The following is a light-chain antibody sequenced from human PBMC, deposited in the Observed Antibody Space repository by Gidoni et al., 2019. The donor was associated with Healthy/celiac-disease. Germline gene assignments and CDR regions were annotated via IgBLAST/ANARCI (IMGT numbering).Light chain of an antibody. V-gene: IGKV1-5*01. CDR1: QSISSW. J-gene: IGKJ3*01. CDR3: QQYNSYPFT. Sequence: DIQMTQSPSTLSASVGDRVTITCRASQSISSWLAWYQQKTGKAPKLLIYDASSLESGVPSRFSGSGSGTEFTLTISSLQPDDFATYYCQQYNSYPFTFXPXTKVDIK. CDR2: DAS.